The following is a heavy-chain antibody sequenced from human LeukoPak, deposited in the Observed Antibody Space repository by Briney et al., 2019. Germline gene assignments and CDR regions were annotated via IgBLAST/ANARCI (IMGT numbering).Heavy chain of an antibody. J-gene: IGHJ4*02. CDR1: GFTFSNYA. CDR2: ISGSGSNT. V-gene: IGHV3-23*01. Sequence: GGSLRLSCAASGFTFSNYAMTWVRQAPGNGLEGVSGISGSGSNTNYADSVKGRFTISRDNSKNTLYLQMNSLRAEDTAVYYCARRYCSSTSCTLDYWGQGALVTVSS. CDR3: ARRYCSSTSCTLDY. D-gene: IGHD2-2*01.